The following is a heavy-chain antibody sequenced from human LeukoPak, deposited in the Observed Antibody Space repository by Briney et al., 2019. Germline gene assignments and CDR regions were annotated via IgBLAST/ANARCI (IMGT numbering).Heavy chain of an antibody. J-gene: IGHJ4*02. CDR2: IKSKTDGGTT. CDR3: TSRVVVAAKIFDY. CDR1: GFTFSNAW. V-gene: IGHV3-15*01. D-gene: IGHD2-15*01. Sequence: GGSLRLSCAASGFTFSNAWMSWVRQAPGKGLEWVGRIKSKTDGGTTDYAAPVKGRFTISRDDSKNTLYLQMNSLKTEDTAVYYCTSRVVVAAKIFDYWGQGTLVTVSS.